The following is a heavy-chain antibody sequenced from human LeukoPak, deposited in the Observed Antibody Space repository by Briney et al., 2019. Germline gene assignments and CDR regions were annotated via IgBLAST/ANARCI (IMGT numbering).Heavy chain of an antibody. V-gene: IGHV1-69*05. J-gene: IGHJ5*02. CDR3: ARDIGLGWFDP. CDR2: IIPIFGTA. Sequence: SVKVSCKASGYTFTGYYMHWVRQAPGQGLEWMGRIIPIFGTANYAQKFQGRVTITTDESTSTAYMELSSLRSEDTAVYYCARDIGLGWFDPWGQGTLVTVSS. D-gene: IGHD1-26*01. CDR1: GYTFTGYY.